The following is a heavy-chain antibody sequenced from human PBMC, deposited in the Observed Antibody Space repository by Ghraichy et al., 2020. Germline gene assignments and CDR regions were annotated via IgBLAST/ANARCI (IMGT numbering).Heavy chain of an antibody. CDR3: ARDQGDYEVRYFDY. V-gene: IGHV4-4*07. Sequence: SETLSLTCTVSGGSISSYYWSWIRQPAGKGLEWIGRIYTSGSTNYNPSLKSRVTMSVDTSKNQFSLKLSSVTAADTAVYYCARDQGDYEVRYFDYWGQGTLVTVSS. CDR1: GGSISSYY. J-gene: IGHJ4*02. D-gene: IGHD4-17*01. CDR2: IYTSGST.